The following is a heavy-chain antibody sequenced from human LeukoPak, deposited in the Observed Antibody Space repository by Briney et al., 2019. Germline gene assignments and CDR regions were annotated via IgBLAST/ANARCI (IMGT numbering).Heavy chain of an antibody. D-gene: IGHD6-13*01. CDR1: GDSIRSTTYY. CDR3: ARFLTAGSYYFDN. J-gene: IGHJ4*02. Sequence: SETLSLTCSVSGDSIRSTTYYWGWIRQPPGKGLEWIGNIYHSGSTYYNPSLKSRVTLSVDTSKNHFSLRLSSMTAADTAVYYCARFLTAGSYYFDNWGQGTLVTVSS. CDR2: IYHSGST. V-gene: IGHV4-39*02.